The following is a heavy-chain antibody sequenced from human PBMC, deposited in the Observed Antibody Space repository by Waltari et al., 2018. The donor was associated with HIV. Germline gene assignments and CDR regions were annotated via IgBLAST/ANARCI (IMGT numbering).Heavy chain of an antibody. J-gene: IGHJ3*02. Sequence: AASGFTVSSNYMSWVRQAPGKGLEWVSVIYSGGSTYYADSVKGRFTISRDNSKNTLYLQMNSLRAEDTAVYYCARGYDSSGYLWLAFDIWGQGTMVTVSS. V-gene: IGHV3-53*01. CDR2: IYSGGST. D-gene: IGHD3-22*01. CDR1: GFTVSSNY. CDR3: ARGYDSSGYLWLAFDI.